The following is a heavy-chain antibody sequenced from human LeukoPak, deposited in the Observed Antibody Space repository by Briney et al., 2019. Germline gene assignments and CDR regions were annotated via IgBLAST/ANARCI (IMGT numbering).Heavy chain of an antibody. CDR2: IWYDGNDK. CDR3: ARGVGITMVRGVISYTDY. CDR1: GFTFSSSG. V-gene: IGHV3-33*01. J-gene: IGHJ4*02. Sequence: GGSLRLSCAASGFTFSSSGMHWVRQAPGKGLEWVAVIWYDGNDKYYADSVKGRFTISRDNAKNTLYLQMNSLRAEDTAVYFCARGVGITMVRGVISYTDYWGQGTLVTVSS. D-gene: IGHD3-10*01.